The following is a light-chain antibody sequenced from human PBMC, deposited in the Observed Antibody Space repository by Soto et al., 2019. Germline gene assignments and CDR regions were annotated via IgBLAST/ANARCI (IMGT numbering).Light chain of an antibody. V-gene: IGKV3-20*01. CDR3: QQYKDYVYT. J-gene: IGKJ2*01. CDR2: GVS. CDR1: QSVDSLY. Sequence: EIVLTQSPDTLSLSPGERATLSCRASQSVDSLYLAWYQQKPGQAPRLLIRGVSRRATGIPDRFSGSGSGTEFTLTISALEPEDFATYYCQQYKDYVYTFGQGTKVESK.